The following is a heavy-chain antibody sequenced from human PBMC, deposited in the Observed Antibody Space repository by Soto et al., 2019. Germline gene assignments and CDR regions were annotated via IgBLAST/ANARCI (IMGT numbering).Heavy chain of an antibody. D-gene: IGHD1-1*01. CDR1: GFTCNSYA. Sequence: QVQLVESGGGVVQPGGSLTLSCAASGFTCNSYAMHWVRQAPGQGLEWVAVISFNGIDTYYADSVKGRVTISSDNSRNTVFLQMTSLTTEDTAVFSCAREIERIRGPHHNSVGPGHWCQGTLVTVSS. CDR3: AREIERIRGPHHNSVGPGH. V-gene: IGHV3-30*04. J-gene: IGHJ4*02. CDR2: ISFNGIDT.